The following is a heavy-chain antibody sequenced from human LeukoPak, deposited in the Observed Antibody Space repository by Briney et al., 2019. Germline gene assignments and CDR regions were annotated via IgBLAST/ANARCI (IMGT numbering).Heavy chain of an antibody. V-gene: IGHV3-23*01. J-gene: IGHJ4*02. D-gene: IGHD3-22*01. CDR1: GFTFSSYW. CDR2: ISGSGGSR. Sequence: GGFPSISCAASGFTFSSYWMRWVRPAPGEGVEWGSAISGSGGSRYYADSVKGRFTISRDNSRNTLYLQMNSLRAEDTAVYYCAKESGGYYDSSGYYCFDYWGQGTLVTVSS. CDR3: AKESGGYYDSSGYYCFDY.